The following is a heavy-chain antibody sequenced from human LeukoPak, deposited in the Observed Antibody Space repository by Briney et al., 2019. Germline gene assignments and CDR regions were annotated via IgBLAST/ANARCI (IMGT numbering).Heavy chain of an antibody. D-gene: IGHD3-9*01. Sequence: PEGSLRLSCGASGFTFSTYWMHWVRQAPGKGLVWVSRINPDGSSTGYADSVRGRFTISRDNAKNTLYLQMNSLRAEDTAVYYCTRDFDAATGYWGQGTLVTVSS. J-gene: IGHJ4*02. V-gene: IGHV3-74*01. CDR3: TRDFDAATGY. CDR1: GFTFSTYW. CDR2: INPDGSST.